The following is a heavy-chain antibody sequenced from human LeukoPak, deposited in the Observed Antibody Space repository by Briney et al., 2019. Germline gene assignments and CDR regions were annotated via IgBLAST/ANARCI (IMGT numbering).Heavy chain of an antibody. D-gene: IGHD3-16*01. CDR3: AREIGMGAFDYYYYGMDV. CDR2: ISGYNGNT. J-gene: IGHJ6*02. CDR1: GYTFTIYD. V-gene: IGHV1-18*01. Sequence: ASVKVSCKTSGYTFTIYDITWVRQAPGQGLEWMGWISGYNGNTNYAQKLQGRVTMTTDTSMSTAYMELRSLRSDDTAVYYCAREIGMGAFDYYYYGMDVWGQGTTVTVSS.